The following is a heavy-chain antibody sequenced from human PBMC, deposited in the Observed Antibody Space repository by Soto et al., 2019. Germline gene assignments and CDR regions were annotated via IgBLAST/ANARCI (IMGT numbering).Heavy chain of an antibody. V-gene: IGHV4-59*01. J-gene: IGHJ6*03. CDR1: GGSISSYY. Sequence: QVQLQESGPGLVKPSETLSLTCTVSGGSISSYYWSWIRQPPGKGLEWIGYIYYSGSTNYNPSLKSRVTISVDTSKNQFSLKLSSVTAADTAVYYCARMGYDFWSGYLGRIYYYYYMDVWGKGTTVTVSS. D-gene: IGHD3-3*01. CDR3: ARMGYDFWSGYLGRIYYYYYMDV. CDR2: IYYSGST.